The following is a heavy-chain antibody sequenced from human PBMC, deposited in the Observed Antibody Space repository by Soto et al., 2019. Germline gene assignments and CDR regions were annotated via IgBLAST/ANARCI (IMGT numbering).Heavy chain of an antibody. CDR1: GYTFTGYY. Sequence: ASVKVSCKASGYTFTGYYMHWVRQAPGQGLEWMGWINPNSGGTNYAQKFQGWVTMTRXTXXSXXXMXLXXLRXDDTAVYYCAREKDSSGWYGYWGQGTLVTVS. CDR2: INPNSGGT. CDR3: AREKDSSGWYGY. V-gene: IGHV1-2*04. D-gene: IGHD6-19*01. J-gene: IGHJ4*02.